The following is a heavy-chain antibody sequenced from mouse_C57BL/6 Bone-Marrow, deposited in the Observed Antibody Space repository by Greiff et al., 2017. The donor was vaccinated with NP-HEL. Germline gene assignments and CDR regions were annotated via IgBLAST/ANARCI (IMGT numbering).Heavy chain of an antibody. CDR3: ANLGGRGGAMDY. CDR2: IHPNSGST. Sequence: QVHVKQPGAELVKPGASVKLSCKASGYTFTSYWMHWVKQRPGQGLEWIGMIHPNSGSTNYNEKFKSKATLTVDKSSSTAYMQLSSLTSEDSAGYYCANLGGRGGAMDYWGQGTSVPVSS. CDR1: GYTFTSYW. D-gene: IGHD3-3*01. J-gene: IGHJ4*01. V-gene: IGHV1-64*01.